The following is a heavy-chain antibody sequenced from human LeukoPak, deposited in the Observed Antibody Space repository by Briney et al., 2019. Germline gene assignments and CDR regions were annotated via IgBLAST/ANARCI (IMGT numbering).Heavy chain of an antibody. Sequence: PGGSLRLSCAASGFTFSNAWMSWVRQAPGKGLEWVGRIQSKTDSGTTDYAAPVKGRFTILRDDSKNTLYLQMNSLKTDDTAVYYCTTELYCGGDCYPGAWGQGTLVTVSS. CDR3: TTELYCGGDCYPGA. D-gene: IGHD2-21*02. CDR2: IQSKTDSGTT. V-gene: IGHV3-15*01. CDR1: GFTFSNAW. J-gene: IGHJ5*02.